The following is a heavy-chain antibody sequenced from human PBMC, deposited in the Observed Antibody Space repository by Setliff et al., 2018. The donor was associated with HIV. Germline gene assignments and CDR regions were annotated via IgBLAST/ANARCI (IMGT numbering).Heavy chain of an antibody. Sequence: PGGSLRLSCATSGFIFNNYGLHWVRQAPGKGLEWVSFIRYDGSEDFYAGSVQGRFTVSRDSSRNMLYLQMSSLRVEDTAIYYCVKGDNFWTGYSTYFEFDPWGQGTRVTVSS. CDR2: IRYDGSED. CDR1: GFIFNNYG. J-gene: IGHJ5*02. V-gene: IGHV3-30*02. CDR3: VKGDNFWTGYSTYFEFDP. D-gene: IGHD3-3*01.